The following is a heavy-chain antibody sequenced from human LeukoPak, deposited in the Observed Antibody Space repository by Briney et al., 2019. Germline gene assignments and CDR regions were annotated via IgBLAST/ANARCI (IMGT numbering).Heavy chain of an antibody. J-gene: IGHJ4*02. D-gene: IGHD6-19*01. CDR2: ISGGTT. CDR3: SRGSGWLSVY. CDR1: GFTFGDYL. V-gene: IGHV3-49*03. Sequence: GGSLRLSCTAPGFTFGDYLMSWFRQAPGKGLEWIGFISGGTTEYAASVKGRFTISRDDSTSIAYLQMNSLTTEDTAVYYCSRGSGWLSVYWGQGTLVTVSA.